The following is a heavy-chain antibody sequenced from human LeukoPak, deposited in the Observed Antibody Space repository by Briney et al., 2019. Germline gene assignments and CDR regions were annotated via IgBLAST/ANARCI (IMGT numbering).Heavy chain of an antibody. CDR3: ARDRPPRGWFDP. V-gene: IGHV1-2*02. Sequence: ASVKVSCKASGYTFTGYYMHWVRQAPGQGLEWMGWINPNSGGTNYAQKFQGRVTMTRDTSISTAYMELSRLRSDDTAVYHCARDRPPRGWFDPWGQGTLVTVSS. CDR2: INPNSGGT. CDR1: GYTFTGYY. J-gene: IGHJ5*02.